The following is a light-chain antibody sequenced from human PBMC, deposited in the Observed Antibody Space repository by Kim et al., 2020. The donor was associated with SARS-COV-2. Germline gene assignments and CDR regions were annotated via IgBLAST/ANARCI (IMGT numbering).Light chain of an antibody. J-gene: IGLJ2*01. Sequence: ASGQTVRIKCQGDSLRSYYATWYQQKPGQAPILVIYGKNNRPSGIPDRFSGSSSGNTASLTITGTQAGDEADYYGNSRDSNDNVVFGGGTQLTVL. CDR1: SLRSYY. V-gene: IGLV3-19*01. CDR3: NSRDSNDNVV. CDR2: GKN.